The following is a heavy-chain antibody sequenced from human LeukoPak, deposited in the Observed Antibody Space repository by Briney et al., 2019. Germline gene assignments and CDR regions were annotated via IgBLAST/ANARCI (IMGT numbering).Heavy chain of an antibody. J-gene: IGHJ6*03. V-gene: IGHV4-4*07. CDR3: TRDRRYSSSSGTTYYHMDV. CDR2: IASSGST. Sequence: SETLSLTCTVSGGSISSYYWNWIRQPAGRGLEWIGRIASSGSTKYNPSLKTRVTMSVDTSKNQFSLKLSSVTAADTAIYYCTRDRRYSSSSGTTYYHMDVWGKGTTVTVSS. D-gene: IGHD6-6*01. CDR1: GGSISSYY.